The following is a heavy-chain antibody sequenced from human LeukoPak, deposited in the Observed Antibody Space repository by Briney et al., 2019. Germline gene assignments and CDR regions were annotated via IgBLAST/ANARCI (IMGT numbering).Heavy chain of an antibody. J-gene: IGHJ6*02. CDR1: GGSASSGSYY. CDR3: ARDVTFGGVIVTAYGMDV. CDR2: IYYSGST. Sequence: SETLSLTCTVSGGSASSGSYYWSWIRQPPGKGLEWIGYIYYSGSTNYNPSLKSRVTISVDTSKNQFSLKLSSVTAADTAVYYCARDVTFGGVIVTAYGMDVWGQGTTVTVSS. V-gene: IGHV4-61*01. D-gene: IGHD3-16*02.